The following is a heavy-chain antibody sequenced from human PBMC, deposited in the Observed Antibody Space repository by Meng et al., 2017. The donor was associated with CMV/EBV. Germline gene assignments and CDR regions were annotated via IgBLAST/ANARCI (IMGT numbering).Heavy chain of an antibody. CDR3: ARDRFPSSSWYKY. CDR1: GYTFTGYY. V-gene: IGHV1-2*06. Sequence: ASVKVSCKASGYTFTGYYMHWVRQAPGQGLEWMGRINPNSGGTNYAQKFQGRVTMTRDTSISTAYMELSRLRSDDTAVYYCARDRFPSSSWYKYWGQGTRVTVSS. CDR2: INPNSGGT. J-gene: IGHJ4*02. D-gene: IGHD6-13*01.